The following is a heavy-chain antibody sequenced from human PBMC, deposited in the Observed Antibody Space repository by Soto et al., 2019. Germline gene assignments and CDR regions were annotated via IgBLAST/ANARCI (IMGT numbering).Heavy chain of an antibody. D-gene: IGHD6-19*01. V-gene: IGHV3-53*02. Sequence: EVQLVETGGGLIQPGGSLRLSCAASGFTVSSNYMSWVRQAPGKGLEWVSVIYSGGSTYYADSVKGRFTISGDNSKNTLYLQMNSLRAEDTAVYYCASSIAVAGDYFDYWGQGTLVTVSS. CDR3: ASSIAVAGDYFDY. CDR2: IYSGGST. CDR1: GFTVSSNY. J-gene: IGHJ4*02.